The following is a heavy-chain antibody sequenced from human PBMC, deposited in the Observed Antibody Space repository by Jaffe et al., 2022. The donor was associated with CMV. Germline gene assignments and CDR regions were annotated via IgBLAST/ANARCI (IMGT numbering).Heavy chain of an antibody. Sequence: EVQLVESGGGLVQPGGSLRLSCAASGFTFSSYSMNWVRQAPGKGLEWVSYISSSSSTIYYADSVKGRCTISRDNAKNSLYLQVNSLRDEDTAVYYCARSALVAYCGGDCNFDYWGQGTLVTVSS. CDR1: GFTFSSYS. D-gene: IGHD2-21*02. V-gene: IGHV3-48*02. J-gene: IGHJ4*02. CDR3: ARSALVAYCGGDCNFDY. CDR2: ISSSSSTI.